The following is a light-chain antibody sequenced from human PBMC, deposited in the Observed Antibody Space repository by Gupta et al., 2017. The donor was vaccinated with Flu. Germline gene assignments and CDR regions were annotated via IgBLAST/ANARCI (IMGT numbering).Light chain of an antibody. Sequence: QSALTQPPSVSGSPGQSVTISCTGTSIDVGTYNRVSWYQQSPGTAPKLMIYEVSRRPTGVPDRFSGSKSGNTASLTISGLQGEDEADYYCSSYTSSYTYVFGTGTKVTVL. CDR3: SSYTSSYTYV. V-gene: IGLV2-18*02. CDR1: SIDVGTYNR. CDR2: EVS. J-gene: IGLJ1*01.